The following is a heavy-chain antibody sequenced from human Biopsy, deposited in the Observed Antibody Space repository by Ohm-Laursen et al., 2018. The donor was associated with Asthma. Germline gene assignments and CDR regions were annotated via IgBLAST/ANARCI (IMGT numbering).Heavy chain of an antibody. Sequence: VKISCKPSGYTFINYAIHWVRQGPGQRIEWIGWINAGNGNTKYSQKFQGRVTITSDTSASTAYMDLSSLRSEDTAVYYCARTYYDFLTGQVNDAFGIWGQGTVVTVSS. V-gene: IGHV1-3*01. CDR2: INAGNGNT. D-gene: IGHD3-9*01. CDR1: GYTFINYA. CDR3: ARTYYDFLTGQVNDAFGI. J-gene: IGHJ3*02.